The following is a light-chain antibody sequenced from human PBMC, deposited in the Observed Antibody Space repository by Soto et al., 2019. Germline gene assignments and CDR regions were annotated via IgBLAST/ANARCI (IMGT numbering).Light chain of an antibody. V-gene: IGLV2-14*01. CDR3: SSYTSNRVVV. Sequence: QSVLTQPASVSGSPGESIAISCTGTISDIGGYNFVSWYQQHPGEAPKLIIYEVKNRPSGISDRFSGSKSASTASLTISGLQPEDEADYYCSSYTSNRVVVFGGGTKLTVL. CDR1: ISDIGGYNF. CDR2: EVK. J-gene: IGLJ2*01.